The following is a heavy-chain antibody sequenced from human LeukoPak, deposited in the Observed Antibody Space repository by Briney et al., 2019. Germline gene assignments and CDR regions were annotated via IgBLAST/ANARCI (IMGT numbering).Heavy chain of an antibody. CDR2: VSNSGVST. CDR3: AKDWNPSPNWFGP. CDR1: GFIFSTYA. Sequence: SGGSVRLSCAASGFIFSTYAMNWVRQARGRGVEWISDVSNSGVSTNYAASVKGRFTISRDNSKNMLYLQMTGLRPEDTAVYYCAKDWNPSPNWFGPWGQGTLVIVSS. D-gene: IGHD1-1*01. V-gene: IGHV3-23*01. J-gene: IGHJ5*02.